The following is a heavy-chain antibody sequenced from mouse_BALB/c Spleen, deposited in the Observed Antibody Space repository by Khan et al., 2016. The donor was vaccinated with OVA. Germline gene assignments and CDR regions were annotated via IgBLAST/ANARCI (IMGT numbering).Heavy chain of an antibody. V-gene: IGHV5-6*01. CDR3: TSLAYYYDSEGFAY. J-gene: IGHJ3*01. CDR2: VSTGGSYT. Sequence: EVQLLETGGDLVKPGGSLKLSCAASGFTFSTYGMSWVRQTPDKRLEWVATVSTGGSYTYYPDSVKGRFTISRDNAKNTLYLQMSGLKSEDTAMFYCTSLAYYYDSEGFAYWGQGTLVTVSA. D-gene: IGHD1-1*01. CDR1: GFTFSTYG.